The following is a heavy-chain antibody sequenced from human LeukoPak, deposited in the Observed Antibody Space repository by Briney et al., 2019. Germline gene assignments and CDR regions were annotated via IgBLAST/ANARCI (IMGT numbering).Heavy chain of an antibody. CDR1: GFTFSSYE. CDR3: ARGPGLAAAGKKYYFAY. J-gene: IGHJ4*02. V-gene: IGHV3-48*03. CDR2: ISSSGSSI. D-gene: IGHD6-13*01. Sequence: HPGGSLRLSCAASGFTFSSYEMNWVRQAPGKGLEWVSYISSSGSSIYYADSVKGRFTISRDNAKNSLYLQMNSLRAEDTAVYYCARGPGLAAAGKKYYFAYWGQGTLVTVSS.